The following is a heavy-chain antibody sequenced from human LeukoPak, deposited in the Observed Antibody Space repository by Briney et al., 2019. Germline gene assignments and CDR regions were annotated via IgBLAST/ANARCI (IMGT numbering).Heavy chain of an antibody. Sequence: GGSLRLSCAASGLTVSNNYMNWVRQAPGKGLEWVSLIYSGGDTSYADPVKGRFTISRDNSKNTLYLRMNSLRAEDTAVYYCAKDAYQLLGEVDYWGQGTLVTVSS. J-gene: IGHJ4*02. D-gene: IGHD2-2*01. CDR2: IYSGGDT. V-gene: IGHV3-53*01. CDR3: AKDAYQLLGEVDY. CDR1: GLTVSNNY.